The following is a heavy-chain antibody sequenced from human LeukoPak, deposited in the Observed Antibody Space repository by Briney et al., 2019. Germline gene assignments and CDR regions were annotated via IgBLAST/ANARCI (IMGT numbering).Heavy chain of an antibody. CDR3: ARATYYEITYYFHMDV. CDR2: IYYTGST. V-gene: IGHV4-59*01. Sequence: SQTLSLTCSVSGGSISSSYWSWIRQAPGKGLEWIGHIYYTGSTKYNPSLKHRVTISLDTSNNQFSLTLSSVTAADTAVYYCARATYYEITYYFHMDVWGKGTTVTVS. CDR1: GGSISSSY. J-gene: IGHJ6*03. D-gene: IGHD3-9*01.